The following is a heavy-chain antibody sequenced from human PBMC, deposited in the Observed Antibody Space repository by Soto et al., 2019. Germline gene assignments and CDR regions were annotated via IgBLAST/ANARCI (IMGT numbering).Heavy chain of an antibody. CDR1: GYTFTSYA. CDR2: INAGNGNT. V-gene: IGHV1-3*01. J-gene: IGHJ4*02. CDR3: AAADSSGWYSF. D-gene: IGHD6-19*01. Sequence: QVQLVQSGAEVKKPGASVKVSCKASGYTFTSYAMHWVRQAPGQRLEWMGWINAGNGNTKYSQKFQGRVTITRDTSASTAYIELSSLRSEDTAVYYCAAADSSGWYSFWGQGTLVTVSS.